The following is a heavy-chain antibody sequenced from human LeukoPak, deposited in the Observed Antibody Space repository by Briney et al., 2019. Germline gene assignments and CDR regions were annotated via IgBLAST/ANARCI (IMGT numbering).Heavy chain of an antibody. V-gene: IGHV3-53*01. CDR2: IYSGGST. CDR3: ARRDDHNGRDY. D-gene: IGHD5-24*01. J-gene: IGHJ4*02. Sequence: GGSLRLSCVVSGFTVSNNYMSGVRQAPRKGLEWVSLIYSGGSTYYADSVKGRFTISRDNSKNTVYLQMNSLRAEDTAMYYCARRDDHNGRDYWGQGTLVTVSS. CDR1: GFTVSNNY.